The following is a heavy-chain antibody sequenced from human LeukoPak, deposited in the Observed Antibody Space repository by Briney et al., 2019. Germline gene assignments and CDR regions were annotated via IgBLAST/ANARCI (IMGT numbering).Heavy chain of an antibody. V-gene: IGHV1-2*02. J-gene: IGHJ5*02. CDR3: ARTYCTNGVCFNWFDP. CDR1: GYTFTGYY. D-gene: IGHD2-8*01. Sequence: ASVKDSCKASGYTFTGYYMHWVRQAPGQGLEWMGWINPNSGGTNYAQKFQGRVTMTRDTSISTAYMELSRLRSDDTAVYYCARTYCTNGVCFNWFDPWGQGTLVTVSS. CDR2: INPNSGGT.